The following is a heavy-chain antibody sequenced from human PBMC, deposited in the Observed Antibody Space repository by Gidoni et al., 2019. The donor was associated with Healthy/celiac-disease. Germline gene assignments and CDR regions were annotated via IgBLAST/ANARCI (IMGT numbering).Heavy chain of an antibody. CDR2: ISSSSSYT. J-gene: IGHJ4*02. CDR1: GFTFSDYY. CDR3: ARDRATTMIVGGDFDY. D-gene: IGHD3-22*01. Sequence: QVQLVESGGGLVKPGGSLRLSCAASGFTFSDYYMSWIRQAPGKGLECVSYISSSSSYTNYADSVKGLFTISRDNAKNSLYLQMNSLRAEDTAVYYCARDRATTMIVGGDFDYWGQGTLVTVSS. V-gene: IGHV3-11*05.